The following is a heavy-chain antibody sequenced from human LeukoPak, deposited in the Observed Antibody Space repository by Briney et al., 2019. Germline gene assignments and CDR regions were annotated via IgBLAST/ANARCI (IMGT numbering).Heavy chain of an antibody. J-gene: IGHJ4*02. Sequence: ASVKVSCKASGYTFTGNGITWVRQAPGQGLEWMGWINAYNGNTVYARMFQGRVTLITDTSTSTAYMEVTNLRSDDTAMYYCARAGYCSGAACYAEGIDYWGQGTLVTVSS. D-gene: IGHD2-2*01. V-gene: IGHV1-18*01. CDR3: ARAGYCSGAACYAEGIDY. CDR1: GYTFTGNG. CDR2: INAYNGNT.